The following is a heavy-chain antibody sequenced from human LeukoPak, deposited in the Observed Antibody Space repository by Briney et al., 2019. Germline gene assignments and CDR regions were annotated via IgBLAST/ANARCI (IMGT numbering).Heavy chain of an antibody. Sequence: SXTLSLTCAVSGYSISSGYYWGWIRPPPGKGLEWIGSIYHSGSTYYNPSLKSRVTISVDTSKNHFSLKLSSVTAADTAVYYCARHLDYGDYYYYYMDVWGKGTTVTVSS. CDR2: IYHSGST. CDR3: ARHLDYGDYYYYYMDV. CDR1: GYSISSGYY. V-gene: IGHV4-38-2*01. J-gene: IGHJ6*03. D-gene: IGHD4-17*01.